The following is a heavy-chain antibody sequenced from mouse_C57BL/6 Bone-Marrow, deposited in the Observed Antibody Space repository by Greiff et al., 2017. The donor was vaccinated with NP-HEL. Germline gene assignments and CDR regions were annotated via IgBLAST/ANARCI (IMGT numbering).Heavy chain of an antibody. D-gene: IGHD3-2*02. CDR3: AREGGQLRLFAY. CDR2: INPSSGYT. V-gene: IGHV1-7*01. CDR1: GYTFTSYW. J-gene: IGHJ3*01. Sequence: VQLQQSGAELAKPGASVKLSCKASGYTFTSYWMHWVKQRPGQGLEWIGYINPSSGYTKYNQKFNDMATLTADKSSSTAYMQLSSLTYEDSAVYYCAREGGQLRLFAYWGQGTLVTVAA.